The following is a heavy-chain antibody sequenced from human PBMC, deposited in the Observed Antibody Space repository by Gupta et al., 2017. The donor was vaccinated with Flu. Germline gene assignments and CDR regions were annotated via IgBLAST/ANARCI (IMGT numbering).Heavy chain of an antibody. V-gene: IGHV1-69*01. Sequence: QVQLVQSGAEVKKPGSSVKVSCKASGGTFSSYALSWVRQAPGQGLEGMGGIIPIFGTANYAQKFQGRVTITADESTSTAYMELSSLRSEDTAVYYCARDQVHCSSTSCSSDGDNWFDPWGQGTLVTVSS. D-gene: IGHD2-2*01. CDR3: ARDQVHCSSTSCSSDGDNWFDP. CDR1: GGTFSSYA. J-gene: IGHJ5*02. CDR2: IIPIFGTA.